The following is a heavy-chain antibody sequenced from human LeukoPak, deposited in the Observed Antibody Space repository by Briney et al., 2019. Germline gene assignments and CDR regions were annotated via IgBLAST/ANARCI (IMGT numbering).Heavy chain of an antibody. CDR3: ARLRWLRGCDY. J-gene: IGHJ4*02. CDR1: GGSFSGYY. V-gene: IGHV4-34*01. Sequence: SETLSLTCAVYGGSFSGYYWSWIRQPPGKGLEWIGEINHSGSTNYNPSLKSRVTISVDTSKNQFSLKLSSVTAADTAVYYCARLRWLRGCDYWGQGTLVTVSS. D-gene: IGHD5-12*01. CDR2: INHSGST.